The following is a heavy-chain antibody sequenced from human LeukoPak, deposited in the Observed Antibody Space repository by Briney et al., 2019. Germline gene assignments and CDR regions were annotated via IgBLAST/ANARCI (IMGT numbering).Heavy chain of an antibody. CDR2: IRSKAYGGTT. CDR3: TRVHRPLVGEY. V-gene: IGHV3-49*04. J-gene: IGHJ4*02. D-gene: IGHD1-26*01. Sequence: GGSLRLSCTASGFTFGDYAMSWVRQAPGKGLEWVGFIRSKAYGGTTEYAASVKGRFTISRDDSKSIAYLQMNSLKTEDTAVYYCTRVHRPLVGEYWGQGTMVTVSS. CDR1: GFTFGDYA.